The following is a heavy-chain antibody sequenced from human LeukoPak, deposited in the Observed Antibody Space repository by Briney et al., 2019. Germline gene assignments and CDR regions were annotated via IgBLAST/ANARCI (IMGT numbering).Heavy chain of an antibody. Sequence: PGRSLRLSCAASGFTLSSYGMHWVRQAPGKGLEWVAVISYDGSNKYYADSVKGRFTISRDNSKNTLYLQMNSLRAEDTAVYYCAKDPDIVVVPAKPTGFDYWGQGTLVTVSS. CDR3: AKDPDIVVVPAKPTGFDY. V-gene: IGHV3-30*18. CDR2: ISYDGSNK. D-gene: IGHD2-2*01. CDR1: GFTLSSYG. J-gene: IGHJ4*02.